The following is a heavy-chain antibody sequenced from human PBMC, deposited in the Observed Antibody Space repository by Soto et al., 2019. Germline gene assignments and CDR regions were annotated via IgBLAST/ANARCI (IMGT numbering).Heavy chain of an antibody. Sequence: SETLSLTCTVSGGSISSYYWSWIRQPPGKGLEWIGYIYYSVSTNYNPSLKSRVTISVDTSKNKYSLTLSSVTVADTAVYYCGRAYEFSSATHRKSDFDIWGQGTMVTVSS. V-gene: IGHV4-59*01. CDR2: IYYSVST. D-gene: IGHD3-3*01. CDR1: GGSISSYY. J-gene: IGHJ3*02. CDR3: GRAYEFSSATHRKSDFDI.